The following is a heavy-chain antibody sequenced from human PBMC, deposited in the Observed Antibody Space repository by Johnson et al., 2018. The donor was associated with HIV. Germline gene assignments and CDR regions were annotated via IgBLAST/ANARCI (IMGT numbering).Heavy chain of an antibody. D-gene: IGHD6-6*01. Sequence: VQLVESGGVVVQPGGSLRLSCAASGFTFDDYAMHWVRQAPGKGLEWVSLISWDGGSTYSADSVKGRFTISRDNSKNSLYLQMNSLRAEDTALYYCVLFSSIAAEGAFDIWGQGTMVTVSS. J-gene: IGHJ3*02. CDR2: ISWDGGST. CDR3: VLFSSIAAEGAFDI. V-gene: IGHV3-43D*03. CDR1: GFTFDDYA.